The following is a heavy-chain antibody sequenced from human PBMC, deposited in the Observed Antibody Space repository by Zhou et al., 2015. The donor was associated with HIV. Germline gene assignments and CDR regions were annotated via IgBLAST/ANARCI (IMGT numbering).Heavy chain of an antibody. D-gene: IGHD4-23*01. Sequence: QVQLVQSGAEVKKPGASVKVSCKASGYTFTNSPINWVRQAPGQGLEWMGGIIPIFGTTNYAQKFQGRVSITADKSTSTAYMDLTSLRSDDTAVYYCARDSVATRSADPYYFDSWGQGTLVIVSS. V-gene: IGHV1-69*06. J-gene: IGHJ4*02. CDR1: GYTFTNSP. CDR3: ARDSVATRSADPYYFDS. CDR2: IIPIFGTT.